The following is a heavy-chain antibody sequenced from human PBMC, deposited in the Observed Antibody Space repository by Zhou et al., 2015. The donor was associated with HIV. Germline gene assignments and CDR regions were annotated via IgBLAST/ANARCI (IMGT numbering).Heavy chain of an antibody. CDR2: IIPILGIA. Sequence: QVQLVQSGAEVKKPGSSVKVSCKASGGTFSSYTISWVRQAPGQGLEWMGRIIPILGIANYAQKFQGRVTITADKSTSTAYMELSSLRSEDTAVYYCARGYSYGGDFDYWGQGTLVTVSS. J-gene: IGHJ4*02. V-gene: IGHV1-69*02. CDR3: ARGYSYGGDFDY. CDR1: GGTFSSYT. D-gene: IGHD5-18*01.